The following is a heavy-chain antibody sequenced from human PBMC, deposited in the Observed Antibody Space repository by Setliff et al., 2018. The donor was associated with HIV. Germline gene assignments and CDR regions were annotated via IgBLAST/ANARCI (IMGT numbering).Heavy chain of an antibody. Sequence: PSETLSLTCTVSGGSISSNDWWGWIRQSPGKGLEWIGYIYYSGSIYYNPSLKSRVTMSVDTSKNQFSLKLSSVTAVDTAVYYCAEKGNGDYHFDYWGQGTLVTVSS. V-gene: IGHV4-28*05. D-gene: IGHD4-17*01. CDR3: AEKGNGDYHFDY. CDR1: GGSISSNDW. CDR2: IYYSGSI. J-gene: IGHJ4*02.